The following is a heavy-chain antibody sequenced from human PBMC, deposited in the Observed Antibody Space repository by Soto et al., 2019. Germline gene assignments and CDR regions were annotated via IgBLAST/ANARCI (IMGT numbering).Heavy chain of an antibody. Sequence: QVQLVQSGAEVKKPGSSVKVSCKASGGTFSSYAISWVRQAPGQGLEWMGGVIPIFGTANYAQRFQGRVTITADEPTSTAYMELSSLRSEDTAVYYCASNVWGVPAAVYGMDVWGEGTTVTVCS. CDR2: VIPIFGTA. D-gene: IGHD2-2*01. J-gene: IGHJ6*04. CDR3: ASNVWGVPAAVYGMDV. V-gene: IGHV1-69*01. CDR1: GGTFSSYA.